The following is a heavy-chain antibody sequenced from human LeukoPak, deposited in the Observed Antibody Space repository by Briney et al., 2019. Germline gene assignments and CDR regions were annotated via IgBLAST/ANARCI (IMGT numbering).Heavy chain of an antibody. J-gene: IGHJ4*02. Sequence: SETLSLTCTVSGGSISSYYWSWIRQPAGKELEWIGRIYNSGGTNYNPSLKSRVTISVDTSKNQFSLKLSSVTAADTAVYYCARMRTGTGELDYWGQGTLVTVSS. CDR2: IYNSGGT. CDR3: ARMRTGTGELDY. V-gene: IGHV4-4*07. CDR1: GGSISSYY. D-gene: IGHD1-7*01.